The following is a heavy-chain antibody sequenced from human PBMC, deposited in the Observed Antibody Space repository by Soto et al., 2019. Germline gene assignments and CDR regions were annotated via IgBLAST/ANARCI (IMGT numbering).Heavy chain of an antibody. J-gene: IGHJ4*02. CDR3: ARDPTGSGSHFLDY. V-gene: IGHV4-59*01. D-gene: IGHD3-10*01. CDR1: GGSTRSYY. CDR2: IYYSGST. Sequence: PSETLSLTCTASGGSTRSYYWSWIRQPPGKGLEWIGYIYYSGSTDYNPSLKSRVTISVDTSKHQFSLKLSSVTAADTAVYYCARDPTGSGSHFLDYWGQGTLVTVSS.